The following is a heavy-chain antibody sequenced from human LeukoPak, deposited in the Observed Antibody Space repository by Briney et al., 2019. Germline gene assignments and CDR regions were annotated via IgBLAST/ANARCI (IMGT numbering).Heavy chain of an antibody. Sequence: KPGGSLRLSCAASGFTFSDYYMSWIRQAPGKGLEWVSYISSSSSYTNYADSVKGRFTISRDNDKNSLYLQMNSLRAEDTAVYYCGRRIAAAAAKPRASDIWGQGTMVTVSS. V-gene: IGHV3-11*06. CDR2: ISSSSSYT. J-gene: IGHJ3*02. CDR3: GRRIAAAAAKPRASDI. D-gene: IGHD6-13*01. CDR1: GFTFSDYY.